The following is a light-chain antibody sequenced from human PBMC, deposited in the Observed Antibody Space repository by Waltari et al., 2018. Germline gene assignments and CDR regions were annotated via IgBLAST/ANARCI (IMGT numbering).Light chain of an antibody. CDR3: SSYAGSNYLV. CDR2: EGT. J-gene: IGLJ2*01. CDR1: RSDIGAYNY. V-gene: IGLV2-8*01. Sequence: QSALTQPPSASGSPGQSVTISCTGTRSDIGAYNYVSWYQQHPGKAPKFIIFEGTKRPSGVPDRFPGSTSGLTASLTLSVLQPEDEADYYCSSYAGSNYLVFGGGTKLTVL.